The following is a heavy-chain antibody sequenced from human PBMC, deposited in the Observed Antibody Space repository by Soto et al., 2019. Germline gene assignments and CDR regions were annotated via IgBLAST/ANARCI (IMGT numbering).Heavy chain of an antibody. V-gene: IGHV4-30-4*01. D-gene: IGHD3-22*01. CDR1: GGSISSGDYY. Sequence: SETLSLTCTVSGGSISSGDYYWSWIRQPPGKGLEWIGYIYYSGSTYYNPSLKRRVTISVNTSKNQFSLKLSSVTAADTAVYYCAREHHYYDSSGYYFDYWGQGTLVPVSS. CDR2: IYYSGST. J-gene: IGHJ4*02. CDR3: AREHHYYDSSGYYFDY.